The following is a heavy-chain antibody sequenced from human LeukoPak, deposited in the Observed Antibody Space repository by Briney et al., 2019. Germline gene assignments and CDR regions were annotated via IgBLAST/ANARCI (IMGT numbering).Heavy chain of an antibody. CDR3: ARDRFLYSSGWYGGNDY. Sequence: SQTLSLTCAISGDSVSSNSAAWNWIRQSPSRGLEWLGRTYYRSKWYNDYAVSAKSRITINPDTSKNQFSLQLNSVNPEDTAVYYCARDRFLYSSGWYGGNDYWGQGTLVTVSS. D-gene: IGHD6-19*01. J-gene: IGHJ4*02. CDR2: TYYRSKWYN. CDR1: GDSVSSNSAA. V-gene: IGHV6-1*01.